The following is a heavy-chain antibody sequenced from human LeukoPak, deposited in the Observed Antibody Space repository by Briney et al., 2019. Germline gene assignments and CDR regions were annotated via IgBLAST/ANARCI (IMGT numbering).Heavy chain of an antibody. CDR3: AKDAPYYYDSSGYGGAFDI. CDR1: GFTFSSYS. V-gene: IGHV3-21*04. CDR2: ISSSSSYI. D-gene: IGHD3-22*01. J-gene: IGHJ3*02. Sequence: GESLRLSCAASGFTFSSYSMNWVRQAPGKGLEWVSSISSSSSYIYYADSVKGRFTISRDNSKNTLYLQINSLRAEDTAVYYCAKDAPYYYDSSGYGGAFDIWGQGTMVTVSS.